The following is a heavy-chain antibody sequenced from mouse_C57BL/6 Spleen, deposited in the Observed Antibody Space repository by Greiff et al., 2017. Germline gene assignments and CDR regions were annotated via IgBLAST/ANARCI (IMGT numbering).Heavy chain of an antibody. CDR2: IYPGDGDT. CDR3: AGVRGEAY. CDR1: GYAFSSSW. D-gene: IGHD2-14*01. Sequence: VQLQQSEPELVKPGASVKISCKASGYAFSSSWMNWVKQRPGKGLEWIGRIYPGDGDTNYNGKFKGKATLTADKSSSTAYMQLSSLTSEDSAVYFCAGVRGEAYWGQGTLVTVSA. V-gene: IGHV1-82*01. J-gene: IGHJ3*01.